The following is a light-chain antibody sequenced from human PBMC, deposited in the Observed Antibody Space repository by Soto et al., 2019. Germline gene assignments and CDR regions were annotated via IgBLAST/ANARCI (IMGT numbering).Light chain of an antibody. J-gene: IGLJ3*02. Sequence: QSALTQPPSASGSPGQSVTISCTGTSSDVGAYDFVSWFQQHPGKAPKLIIYQVTKRPSGVPYRFSGPKSGNTASLTVSGLQAEDEADYYCSSYVVSYNWVFGGGTKLTVL. CDR1: SSDVGAYDF. V-gene: IGLV2-8*01. CDR3: SSYVVSYNWV. CDR2: QVT.